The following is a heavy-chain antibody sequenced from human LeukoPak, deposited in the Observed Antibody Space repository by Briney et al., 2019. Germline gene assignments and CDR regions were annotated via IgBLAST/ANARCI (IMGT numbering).Heavy chain of an antibody. J-gene: IGHJ4*02. V-gene: IGHV4-34*01. D-gene: IGHD3-9*01. Sequence: TSETLSLTCAVYGGSFSGFYWTWIRQSPGKGLEWIGEINHSGSTNYNPSLKSRVAILVDTSKNQFSLHLRSVTAADTAVYYCARRAYYDILTNYHFDYWGQGNLVTVSS. CDR3: ARRAYYDILTNYHFDY. CDR2: INHSGST. CDR1: GGSFSGFY.